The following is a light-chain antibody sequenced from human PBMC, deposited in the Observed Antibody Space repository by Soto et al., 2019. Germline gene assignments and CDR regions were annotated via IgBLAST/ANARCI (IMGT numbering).Light chain of an antibody. CDR3: QQYYSTPLT. V-gene: IGKV4-1*01. J-gene: IGKJ4*01. CDR1: QSALYRSYNKNY. Sequence: DIVMTQSPDSLSVSMGERATINCTSSQSALYRSYNKNYLAWYQQEQGQPTKLLIYWESTRESGVPDRFSGSGSGTDFTLTISSLQAEDVAVYYCQQYYSTPLTFGGGNKVDIK. CDR2: WES.